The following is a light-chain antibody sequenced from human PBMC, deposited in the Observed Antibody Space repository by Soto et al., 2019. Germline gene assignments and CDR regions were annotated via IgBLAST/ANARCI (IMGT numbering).Light chain of an antibody. V-gene: IGKV3-11*01. J-gene: IGKJ1*01. CDR2: DGS. Sequence: EIVMTQSPATLSLCPGERATLSCRASQSLTSLAWYQQKPGQAPRLLIYDGSIRATGIPARFSDSGSGTDFTLTISSLEPEDFAVYYCQQRSYWPWTFGQGTKVDIK. CDR3: QQRSYWPWT. CDR1: QSLTS.